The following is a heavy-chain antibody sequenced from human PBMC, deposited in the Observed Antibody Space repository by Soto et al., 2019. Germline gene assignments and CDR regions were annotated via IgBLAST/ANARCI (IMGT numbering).Heavy chain of an antibody. V-gene: IGHV4-31*03. CDR3: ATTSSEGFRGVWFDP. Sequence: QVQLQESGPGLAKPSQTLSLTCSVSGDASSSSAYYCNWIRQHAGKGLEWIGYISYTGSTYYNPSLRSRGTMSVDTSKNQFALKVSSVTAADTAVYYCATTSSEGFRGVWFDPWGQGTLVTVS. CDR2: ISYTGST. CDR1: GDASSSSAYY. D-gene: IGHD3-10*01. J-gene: IGHJ5*02.